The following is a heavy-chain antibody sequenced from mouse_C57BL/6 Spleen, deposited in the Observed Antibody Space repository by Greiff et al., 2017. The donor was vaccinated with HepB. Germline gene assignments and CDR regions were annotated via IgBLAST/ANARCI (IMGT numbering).Heavy chain of an antibody. CDR2: INPGSGGT. V-gene: IGHV1-54*01. Sequence: VQLQQSGAELVRPGTSVKVSCKASGYAFTNYLIEWVKQRPGQGLAWIGVINPGSGGTNYNEKFKGKATLTADQSSSTAYIQLSSLTSEDSAVYFCARGGGTDYFDYWGQGTTLTVAS. CDR3: ARGGGTDYFDY. D-gene: IGHD4-1*01. J-gene: IGHJ2*01. CDR1: GYAFTNYL.